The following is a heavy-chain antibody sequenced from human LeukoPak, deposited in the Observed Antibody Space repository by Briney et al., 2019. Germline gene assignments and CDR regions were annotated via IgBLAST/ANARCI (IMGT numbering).Heavy chain of an antibody. CDR1: GFTFSSYA. CDR2: ISYDGSNK. CDR3: ARATVGYYGSGSLLFDY. V-gene: IGHV3-30-3*01. J-gene: IGHJ4*02. Sequence: GRSLRLSCAASGFTFSSYAMHWVRQAPGKGLEWVAVISYDGSNKYYADSVKGRFTISRDNSKNTLYLQMNSLRAEETAVYYCARATVGYYGSGSLLFDYWGQGTLVTVSS. D-gene: IGHD3-10*01.